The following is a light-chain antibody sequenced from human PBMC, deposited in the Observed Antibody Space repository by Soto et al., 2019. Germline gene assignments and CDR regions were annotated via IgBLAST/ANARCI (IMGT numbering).Light chain of an antibody. V-gene: IGKV3-11*01. CDR2: DAS. Sequence: PGERATLSCRASQSVSSYLAWYQQKPGKAPRLLIYDASNRATGIPARFSGSGSGTDFTLTISSLEPEDFAVYYCQQRSNWPPRFTFGPGTKVDIK. CDR3: QQRSNWPPRFT. J-gene: IGKJ3*01. CDR1: QSVSSY.